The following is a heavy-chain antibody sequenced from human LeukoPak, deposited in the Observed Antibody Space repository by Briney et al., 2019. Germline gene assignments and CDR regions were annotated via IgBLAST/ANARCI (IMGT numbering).Heavy chain of an antibody. Sequence: PGGSLRLSCAASGFTVSSNYMSWVRQAPGKGLEWVANIRQDGSDKYYVDSVKGRFTISRDNAKNSLYLQMNSLRAEDTAVYYCARDYYGSGRTHGMDVWGQGTTVTVSS. CDR1: GFTVSSNY. CDR2: IRQDGSDK. V-gene: IGHV3-7*01. D-gene: IGHD3-10*01. J-gene: IGHJ6*02. CDR3: ARDYYGSGRTHGMDV.